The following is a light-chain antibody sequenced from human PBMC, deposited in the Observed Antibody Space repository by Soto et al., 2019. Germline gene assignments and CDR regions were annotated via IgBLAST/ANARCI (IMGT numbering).Light chain of an antibody. CDR2: GAS. J-gene: IGKJ5*01. V-gene: IGKV3-20*01. CDR1: QSVSSSY. Sequence: EIVLTQSPGTLSLSPGERATLSCRASQSVSSSYLAWYQQKPGQAPSLLIYGASSRATGIPDGFSGSGSGTDFTLTISRLEPEDFAVYYFQQDASFGQGTRLEIK. CDR3: QQDAS.